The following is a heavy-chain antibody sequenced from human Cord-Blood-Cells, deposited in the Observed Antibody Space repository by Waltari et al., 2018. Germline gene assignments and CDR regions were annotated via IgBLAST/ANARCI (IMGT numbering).Heavy chain of an antibody. V-gene: IGHV4-4*07. J-gene: IGHJ2*01. CDR3: ARDKGYCSSTSCYVWYFDL. CDR2: IYTSGST. CDR1: GGSISRYH. D-gene: IGHD2-2*01. Sequence: QVQLQESGPGLVKPSETLSLTCTVSGGSISRYHWSWIRQPAGTGLEWIGRIYTSGSTNYNPSLKSRVTMSVDTSKNQFSLKLSSVTAADTAVYYCARDKGYCSSTSCYVWYFDLWGRGTLVTVSS.